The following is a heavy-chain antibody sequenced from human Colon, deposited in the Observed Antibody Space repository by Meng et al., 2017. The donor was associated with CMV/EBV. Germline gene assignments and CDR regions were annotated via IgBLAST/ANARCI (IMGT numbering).Heavy chain of an antibody. CDR3: ARDPFIKAFDI. V-gene: IGHV3-7*01. J-gene: IGHJ3*02. CDR1: GFTFSSFG. CDR2: IKEDGSEK. Sequence: GESLKISCAASGFTFSSFGMNWVRQAPGRGLELVAHIKEDGSEKYFVGSVKGRFTISRDNAKNSLYLQMNSLRAEDTAVYYCARDPFIKAFDIWGQGTMVTVSS.